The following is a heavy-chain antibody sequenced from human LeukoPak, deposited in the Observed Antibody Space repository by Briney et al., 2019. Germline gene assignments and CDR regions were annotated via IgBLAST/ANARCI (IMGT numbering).Heavy chain of an antibody. Sequence: ASVKVSCKASGYTFTSYGISWVRQAPGQGLEWMGWISAYNGNTNYAQKLQGRVTMTTDTSTSTAYMELRSLRSDDTAVYYCARERYPHYYGSGSYLDAFDIWGQGTMVTVSS. CDR3: ARERYPHYYGSGSYLDAFDI. V-gene: IGHV1-18*01. D-gene: IGHD3-10*01. CDR2: ISAYNGNT. CDR1: GYTFTSYG. J-gene: IGHJ3*02.